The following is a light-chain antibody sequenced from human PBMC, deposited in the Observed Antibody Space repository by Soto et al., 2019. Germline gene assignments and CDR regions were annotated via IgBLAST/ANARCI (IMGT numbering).Light chain of an antibody. Sequence: EIVLTQSPATLSLSPGERATLSCRASQSVSSYLAWYQQKPGQAPRLLIYDASTRATGIPARFSGSGSGTDFTLTISSLEPEDFAVYYCQQRRNWPRTFGQGTKVDIK. CDR1: QSVSSY. CDR2: DAS. CDR3: QQRRNWPRT. V-gene: IGKV3-11*01. J-gene: IGKJ3*01.